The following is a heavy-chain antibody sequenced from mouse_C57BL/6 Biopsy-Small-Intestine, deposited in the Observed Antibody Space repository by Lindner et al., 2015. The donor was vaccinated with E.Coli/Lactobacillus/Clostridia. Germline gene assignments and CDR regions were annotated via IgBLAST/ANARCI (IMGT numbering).Heavy chain of an antibody. CDR1: GYTFTSYY. CDR2: INPSDAGT. D-gene: IGHD2-2*01. Sequence: SVKVSCKASGYTFTSYYMHWVRQAPGQGLEWMAVINPSDAGTTYAQNFQGRVTVTRDTSTSTVYMELSSLRSDDTAVYYCARDNFGYGYWGQGTLVTVSS. J-gene: IGHJ4*01. CDR3: ARDNFGYGY. V-gene: IGHV1-53*01.